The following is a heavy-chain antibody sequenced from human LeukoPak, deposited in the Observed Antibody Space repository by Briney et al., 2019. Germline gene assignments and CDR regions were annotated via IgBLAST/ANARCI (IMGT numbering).Heavy chain of an antibody. D-gene: IGHD2-15*01. CDR1: GFTFSSYE. Sequence: PGGSLRLSCAASGFTFSSYEMNWVRQAPGKGLEWVSYISSSGSTIYYADSVKGRFTISRDNAKNSLYLQMNSLRAEDTAVYYCARGARVVVVAAPPDYWGQGTLVTVSS. V-gene: IGHV3-48*03. CDR2: ISSSGSTI. CDR3: ARGARVVVVAAPPDY. J-gene: IGHJ4*02.